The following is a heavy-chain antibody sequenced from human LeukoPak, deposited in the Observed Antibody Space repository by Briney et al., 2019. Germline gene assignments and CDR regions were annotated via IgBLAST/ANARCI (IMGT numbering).Heavy chain of an antibody. CDR3: AKGMGSTYYYDSSENYFDY. Sequence: GGSLRLSCAASGFTFDDYAMHWVRQAPGKGLEWVSGISWNSGSISYADSVKGRFTISRDNAKNSLYLQMNSLRVEDTALYYCAKGMGSTYYYDSSENYFDYWGQGTLVTVSS. V-gene: IGHV3-9*01. CDR2: ISWNSGSI. J-gene: IGHJ4*02. CDR1: GFTFDDYA. D-gene: IGHD3-22*01.